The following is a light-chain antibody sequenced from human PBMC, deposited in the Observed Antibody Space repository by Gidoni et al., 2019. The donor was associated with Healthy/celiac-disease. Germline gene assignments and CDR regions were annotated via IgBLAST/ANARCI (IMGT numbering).Light chain of an antibody. Sequence: QSALTQPASVSGSPGQSITISCTGTSSYVGGYNYVSWYQQHPGKAPKLMIYEVSNRPSGVSNRFSGSKSGNTASLTISGLQAEDEADYYCSSYTSSSAWVFGGGTKLT. V-gene: IGLV2-14*01. CDR1: SSYVGGYNY. J-gene: IGLJ3*02. CDR2: EVS. CDR3: SSYTSSSAWV.